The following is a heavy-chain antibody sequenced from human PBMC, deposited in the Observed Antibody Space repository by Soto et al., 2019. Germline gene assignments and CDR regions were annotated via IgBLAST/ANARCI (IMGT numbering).Heavy chain of an antibody. Sequence: QVQLVESGGGVVQPGRSLRLSCAASGFTVSAYTMHWVRQAPGKGLEWVAVISSDGNNKYYTDSVKGRFTISRDTSTNTLYLQMNSLRAEDTAVYYCARWEQPLFDYWGQGTLVPVSS. D-gene: IGHD1-26*01. V-gene: IGHV3-30-3*01. J-gene: IGHJ4*02. CDR2: ISSDGNNK. CDR3: ARWEQPLFDY. CDR1: GFTVSAYT.